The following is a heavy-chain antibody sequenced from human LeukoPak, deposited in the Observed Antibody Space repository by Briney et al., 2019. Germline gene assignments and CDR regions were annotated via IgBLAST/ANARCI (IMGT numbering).Heavy chain of an antibody. CDR1: GFTFSSYA. CDR3: ARDLDADGMDV. CDR2: IGTAGDT. J-gene: IGHJ6*02. Sequence: GGSLRLSCAASGFTFSSYAMSWVRQAPGKGLEWVSAIGTAGDTYYPGSVKGRFTISRENAKNSLYLQMNSLRAEDTAVYYCARDLDADGMDVWGQGTTVTVSS. D-gene: IGHD5-24*01. V-gene: IGHV3-13*01.